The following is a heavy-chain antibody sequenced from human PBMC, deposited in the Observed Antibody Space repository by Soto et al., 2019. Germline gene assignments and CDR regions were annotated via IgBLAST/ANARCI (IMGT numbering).Heavy chain of an antibody. Sequence: QPGGSLRLSCAASGFTFSSYGMHWVRQAPGKGLEWVAVISYDGSNKYYADSVKGRFTISRDNSKNTLYLQMNSLRAEDTAVYYCAKDIGRTYYYDSSGYYASDYYYGMDVWGQGTTVTVSS. J-gene: IGHJ6*02. D-gene: IGHD3-22*01. V-gene: IGHV3-30*18. CDR3: AKDIGRTYYYDSSGYYASDYYYGMDV. CDR2: ISYDGSNK. CDR1: GFTFSSYG.